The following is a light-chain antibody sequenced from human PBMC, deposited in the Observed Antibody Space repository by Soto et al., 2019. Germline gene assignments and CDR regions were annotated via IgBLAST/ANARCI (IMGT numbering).Light chain of an antibody. J-gene: IGLJ2*01. V-gene: IGLV1-44*01. CDR1: SSNIGSNP. CDR2: GSD. Sequence: QSVLAQPPSASGTPGQRGAISCSGTSSNIGSNPVNWFQQLPGTAPKLLICGSDQRPSGVPDRFSGSKSGTSACLAISGLQFEDEDDCCCAAWDDSLFGTVFGGGTKLTVL. CDR3: AAWDDSLFGTV.